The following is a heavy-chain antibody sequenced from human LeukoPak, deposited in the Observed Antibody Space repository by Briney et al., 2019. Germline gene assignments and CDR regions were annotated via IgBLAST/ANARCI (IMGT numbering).Heavy chain of an antibody. CDR3: ARGVYIAAAQYGY. V-gene: IGHV4-59*01. CDR2: IYYSGTT. CDR1: GGSMSSYY. D-gene: IGHD6-13*01. Sequence: SETLSRTCTVSGGSMSSYYWSWIRQPPGKGLEWIGYIYYSGTTNYNPSLKSRVTISVDTSKNQFSLKLRSVTAADTAVYYCARGVYIAAAQYGYWGQGTLVTVSS. J-gene: IGHJ4*02.